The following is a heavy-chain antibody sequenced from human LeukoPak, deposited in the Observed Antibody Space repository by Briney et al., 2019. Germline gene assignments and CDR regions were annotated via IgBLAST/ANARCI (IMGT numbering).Heavy chain of an antibody. CDR1: GFTFSSYC. V-gene: IGHV3-23*01. D-gene: IGHD3-22*01. J-gene: IGHJ4*02. CDR2: IGGSGGST. CDR3: AKDPTMIVVVIPDY. Sequence: PGGSLRLSCAASGFTFSSYCMSWVRQAPGKGLEWVSSIGGSGGSTYYADSVKGRFTISRDNSKNTLYLQMNSLRAEDTAVYYCAKDPTMIVVVIPDYWGQGTLVTVSS.